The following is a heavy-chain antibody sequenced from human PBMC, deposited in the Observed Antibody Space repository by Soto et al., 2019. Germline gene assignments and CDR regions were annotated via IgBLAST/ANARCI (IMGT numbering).Heavy chain of an antibody. CDR2: ISWNSGSI. CDR1: GFTFDDYA. D-gene: IGHD6-13*01. J-gene: IGHJ5*02. Sequence: GGSLRLSCAASGFTFDDYAMHWVRQAPGKGLEWVSGISWNSGSIGYADSVKGRFTISRDNAKNSLYLQMNSLRAEDTALYYGEKGSSSWQEDTTWFDPWGQGTRVTVSS. V-gene: IGHV3-9*01. CDR3: EKGSSSWQEDTTWFDP.